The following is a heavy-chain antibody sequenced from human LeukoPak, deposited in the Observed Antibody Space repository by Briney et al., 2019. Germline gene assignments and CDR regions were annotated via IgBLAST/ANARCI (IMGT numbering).Heavy chain of an antibody. J-gene: IGHJ6*03. CDR3: ARGGVPIYYYYMDV. V-gene: IGHV3-11*01. CDR1: GFTFSDYY. Sequence: GGSLRLSCAASGFTFSDYYMSWIRQAPGKGLEWVSYISSSGSIIYYADSVKGRLTITRDNAKNSLYLQMNSLRAEDTAVYYCARGGVPIYYYYMDVWGKGTTVTISS. CDR2: ISSSGSII.